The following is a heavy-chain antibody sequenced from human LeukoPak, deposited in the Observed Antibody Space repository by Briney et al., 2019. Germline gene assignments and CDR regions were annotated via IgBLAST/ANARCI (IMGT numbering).Heavy chain of an antibody. V-gene: IGHV3-33*01. CDR2: IWYDGSNK. CDR1: GFTFSSYG. Sequence: QPGGSLRLSCAATGFTFSSYGMHWVRQAPGKGLEWVAVIWYDGSNKYYADSVKGRFTISRDNSKNTLYLQMNSLRAEDTAVYYCARVVGGYSGYDYFDYWGQGTLVTVSS. CDR3: ARVVGGYSGYDYFDY. J-gene: IGHJ4*02. D-gene: IGHD5-12*01.